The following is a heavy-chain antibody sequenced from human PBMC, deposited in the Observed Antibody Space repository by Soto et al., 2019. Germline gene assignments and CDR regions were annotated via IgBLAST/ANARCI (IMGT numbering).Heavy chain of an antibody. J-gene: IGHJ5*02. D-gene: IGHD6-19*01. CDR3: ARLRYSSGEKWFDP. V-gene: IGHV3-21*01. Sequence: EVHLVESGGGLVKPGESLRLSCAASGFTFSSYTMNWVRQAPGKGLEWVSSISSGSGYIYYADSLKGRFTISRDNAKNSLYLQMNSLRAEDTAVYFCARLRYSSGEKWFDPWGQGTLVTVSS. CDR1: GFTFSSYT. CDR2: ISSGSGYI.